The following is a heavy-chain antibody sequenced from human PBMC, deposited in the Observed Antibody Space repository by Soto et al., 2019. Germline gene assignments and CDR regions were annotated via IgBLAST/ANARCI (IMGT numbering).Heavy chain of an antibody. D-gene: IGHD2-15*01. J-gene: IGHJ4*02. CDR1: GGSISSGDYY. CDR2: IYYSGST. Sequence: SETLSLTCTVSGGSISSGDYYWSWIRQPPGKGLEWIGYIYYSGSTYYNPSLKSRVTISVDTSKNQFSLKLSSVTAADTAVYYCARRVRYCSGGSCYAVDYWVQGTLVTVSS. V-gene: IGHV4-30-4*01. CDR3: ARRVRYCSGGSCYAVDY.